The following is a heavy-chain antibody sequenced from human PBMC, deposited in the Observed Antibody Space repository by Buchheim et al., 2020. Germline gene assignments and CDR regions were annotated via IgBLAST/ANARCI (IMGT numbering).Heavy chain of an antibody. D-gene: IGHD3-3*01. V-gene: IGHV1-46*01. Sequence: QVQLVQSGAEVKKPGASVKVSCKASGYTFTSYYMHWVRQTPGQGLEWMGIINPSGGSTSYALKFQGRVTMTRDTSTSTVYMELSSLRSEDTAVYYCARDYRGPSTVFGVGGTLFDYWGQGTL. CDR1: GYTFTSYY. CDR2: INPSGGST. CDR3: ARDYRGPSTVFGVGGTLFDY. J-gene: IGHJ4*02.